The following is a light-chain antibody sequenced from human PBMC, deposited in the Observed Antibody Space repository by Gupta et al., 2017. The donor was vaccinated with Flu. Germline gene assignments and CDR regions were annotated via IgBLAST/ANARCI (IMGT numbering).Light chain of an antibody. Sequence: GQTTRITCSGDVGTKKYAWWDQQQAAQATLLVIYEDNKRTAGIPGRFSGSSAGTIATVTISGAQGEDEADYYCHSTDSSGTRVFGGGTKLTVL. CDR2: EDN. CDR3: HSTDSSGTRV. J-gene: IGLJ2*01. V-gene: IGLV3-10*01. CDR1: VGTKKY.